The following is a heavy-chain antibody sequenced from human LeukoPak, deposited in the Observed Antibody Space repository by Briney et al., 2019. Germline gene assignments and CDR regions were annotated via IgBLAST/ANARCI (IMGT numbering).Heavy chain of an antibody. CDR3: ARAYYYDSSGNPAPDY. D-gene: IGHD3-22*01. CDR1: GFTFSSYE. CDR2: ISSSSSTI. J-gene: IGHJ4*02. Sequence: GGSLRLSCAASGFTFSSYEMNWVRQAPGKGLEWVSYISSSSSTIYYADSVKGRFTISRDNAKNSLYLQMNSLRAEDTAVYYCARAYYYDSSGNPAPDYWGQGTLVTVSS. V-gene: IGHV3-48*01.